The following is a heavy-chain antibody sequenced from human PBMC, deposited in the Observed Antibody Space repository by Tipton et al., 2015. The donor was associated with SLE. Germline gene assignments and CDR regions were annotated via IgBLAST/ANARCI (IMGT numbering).Heavy chain of an antibody. V-gene: IGHV1-18*01. J-gene: IGHJ5*02. D-gene: IGHD3-22*01. CDR2: ISAYNGNT. Sequence: QSGPEVKKPGASVKVSCKASGYTFTSYGISWVRQAPGQGLEWMGWISAYNGNTNYAQKLQGRVTMTTDTSTSTAYMELRSLRSDDTAVYYRARSHYYDSSGYLNWFDPWGQGTLVTVSS. CDR1: GYTFTSYG. CDR3: ARSHYYDSSGYLNWFDP.